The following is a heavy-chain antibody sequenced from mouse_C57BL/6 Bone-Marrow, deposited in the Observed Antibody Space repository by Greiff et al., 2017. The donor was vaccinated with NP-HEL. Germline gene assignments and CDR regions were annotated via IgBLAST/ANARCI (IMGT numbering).Heavy chain of an antibody. CDR3: TRGLPIAY. CDR1: GYTFTDYE. Sequence: QVQLQQSGAELVRPGASVTLSCKASGYTFTDYEMHWVKQTPVHGLEWIGAIDPETGGTAYNQKFKGKAILTADKSSSTAYMELRSLTSEDSAVYYCTRGLPIAYWGQGTLVTVSA. V-gene: IGHV1-15*01. CDR2: IDPETGGT. J-gene: IGHJ3*01. D-gene: IGHD2-10*01.